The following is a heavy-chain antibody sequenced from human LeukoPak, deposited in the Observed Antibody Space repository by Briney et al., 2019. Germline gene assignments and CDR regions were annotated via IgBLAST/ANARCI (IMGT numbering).Heavy chain of an antibody. D-gene: IGHD5-12*01. J-gene: IGHJ6*02. CDR2: IYYSGST. Sequence: SETLSLTCTVSGGSISSSSYYWGWIRQPPGKGLEWIGSIYYSGSTYYNPSLQSRVTISVDTSKNQFSLKLSSVTAADTAVYYCARHRASVAPTTYGMDVWGQGTTVTVSS. CDR1: GGSISSSSYY. V-gene: IGHV4-39*01. CDR3: ARHRASVAPTTYGMDV.